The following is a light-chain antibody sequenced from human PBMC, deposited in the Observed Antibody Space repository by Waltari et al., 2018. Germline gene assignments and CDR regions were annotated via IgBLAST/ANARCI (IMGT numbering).Light chain of an antibody. CDR1: QTVSRS. J-gene: IGKJ1*01. CDR3: QHYVRLPAT. V-gene: IGKV3-20*01. Sequence: IVLTQSPGTLSLSPGERATLSCRASQTVSRSLAWYQQKPGPAPKLLIYGASTRAPGIPDRFTGSGSGTDFSLTISSLEPEDFAIYFCQHYVRLPATFGQGTKVEIK. CDR2: GAS.